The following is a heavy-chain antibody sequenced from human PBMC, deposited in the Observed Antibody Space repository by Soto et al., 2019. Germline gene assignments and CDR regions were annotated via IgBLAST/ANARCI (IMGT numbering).Heavy chain of an antibody. D-gene: IGHD3-3*01. CDR2: INSDGSST. J-gene: IGHJ6*03. CDR1: GFTFSSYW. CDR3: ARDQEYYDFWSGYYTNYYYYYYMDV. Sequence: GGSLRLSCAASGFTFSSYWMHWVRQAPGKGLVWVSRINSDGSSTSYADSVKGRFTISRDNAKNTLYLQMNSLRAEDTAVYYCARDQEYYDFWSGYYTNYYYYYYMDVWGKGTTVTVSS. V-gene: IGHV3-74*01.